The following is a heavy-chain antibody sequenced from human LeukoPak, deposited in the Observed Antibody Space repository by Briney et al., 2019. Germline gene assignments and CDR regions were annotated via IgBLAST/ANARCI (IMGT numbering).Heavy chain of an antibody. CDR2: IYYSGST. Sequence: SETLSLTCTVSGGSISSSSYYWGWIRQPPGKGLEWIGSIYYSGSTYYNPSLKSRVTISVDTSKNQFSLKLSSVTAADTAVYYCARVGLRYLTKNWFDPWGQGTLVTVSS. V-gene: IGHV4-39*07. D-gene: IGHD3-9*01. CDR1: GGSISSSSYY. J-gene: IGHJ5*02. CDR3: ARVGLRYLTKNWFDP.